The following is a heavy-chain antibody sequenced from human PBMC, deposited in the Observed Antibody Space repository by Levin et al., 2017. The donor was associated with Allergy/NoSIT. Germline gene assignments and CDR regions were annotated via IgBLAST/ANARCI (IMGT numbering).Heavy chain of an antibody. Sequence: GGSLRLSCAASGFTFSSYTMTWVRQAPGKGLEWVSSISPTSTYIHYADSVKGRFTISRDNAKNSLYLQMNSLRAEDTAVYYCAGGELSSFSSGSYGDFFDSWGQGILLAVSS. J-gene: IGHJ4*02. CDR3: AGGELSSFSSGSYGDFFDS. CDR2: ISPTSTYI. D-gene: IGHD3-3*01. V-gene: IGHV3-21*01. CDR1: GFTFSSYT.